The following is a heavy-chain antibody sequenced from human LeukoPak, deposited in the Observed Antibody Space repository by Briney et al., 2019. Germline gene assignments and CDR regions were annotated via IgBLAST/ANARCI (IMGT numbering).Heavy chain of an antibody. CDR1: GFTFSSYS. D-gene: IGHD5-18*01. V-gene: IGHV3-21*01. CDR3: ARGGYSYGIAPFDY. J-gene: IGHJ4*02. CDR2: ISSSSSYI. Sequence: PGGSLRLSCAASGFTFSSYSMNWVRQAPGKGLEWVSSISSSSSYIYYADSVKGRFTISRDNAKNSLYLQMNSLRAEDTAVYYCARGGYSYGIAPFDYWGQGTLVTVSS.